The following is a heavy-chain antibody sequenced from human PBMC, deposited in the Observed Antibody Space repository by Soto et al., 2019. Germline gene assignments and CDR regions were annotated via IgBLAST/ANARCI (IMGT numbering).Heavy chain of an antibody. CDR2: IYYSGST. V-gene: IGHV4-31*03. CDR1: GGSISSGGYY. D-gene: IGHD6-13*01. Sequence: SETLSLTCTVSGGSISSGGYYWSWIRQHPGKGLEWIGYIYYSGSTYYNPSLKSRVTISVDTSKNQFSLKLSSVTAADTAVYYCARGLEGYSSFYFDYWGQGTLVTVS. CDR3: ARGLEGYSSFYFDY. J-gene: IGHJ4*02.